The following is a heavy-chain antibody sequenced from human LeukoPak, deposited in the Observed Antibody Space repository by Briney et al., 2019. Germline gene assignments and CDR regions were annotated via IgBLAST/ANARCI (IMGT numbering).Heavy chain of an antibody. Sequence: ASVKVSCKASGYTFTGYYTHWVRQAPGQGLEWMGWINPNSGVTNYAQNFQGRVTMTRDTSISTAYMELSRLRSDDTAVYYCARDPRYYDSSGYPSYYYYYYMDVWGKGTTVTVSS. CDR2: INPNSGVT. D-gene: IGHD3-22*01. CDR1: GYTFTGYY. J-gene: IGHJ6*03. V-gene: IGHV1-2*02. CDR3: ARDPRYYDSSGYPSYYYYYYMDV.